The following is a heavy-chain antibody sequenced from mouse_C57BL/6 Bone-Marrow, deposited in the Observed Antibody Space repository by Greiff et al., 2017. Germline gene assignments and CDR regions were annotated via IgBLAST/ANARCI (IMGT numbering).Heavy chain of an antibody. V-gene: IGHV1-81*01. J-gene: IGHJ2*01. D-gene: IGHD2-14*01. CDR2: IYPRSGNT. Sequence: QVQLQQSGAELARPGASVKLSCKASGYTFTSYGISWVKQRTGQGLEWIGEIYPRSGNTYYNEKFKGKATLPVDQSSSTAYMELRSLTSEDSAVYYWARGYGYDYWGKGTTLTVAS. CDR1: GYTFTSYG. CDR3: ARGYGYDY.